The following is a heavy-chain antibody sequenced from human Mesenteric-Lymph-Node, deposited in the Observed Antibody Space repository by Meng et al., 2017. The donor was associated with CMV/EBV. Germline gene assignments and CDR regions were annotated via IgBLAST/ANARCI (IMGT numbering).Heavy chain of an antibody. CDR3: AREGARGPKNPFDY. D-gene: IGHD2-15*01. Sequence: KASGYTFTSYGISWVRQAPGQGLEWMGWISAYNGNTNYAQKLQGRVTITADKSTTTAYMELSSLRSEDTAMYYCAREGARGPKNPFDYWGQGTLVTVSS. J-gene: IGHJ4*02. CDR2: ISAYNGNT. CDR1: GYTFTSYG. V-gene: IGHV1-18*01.